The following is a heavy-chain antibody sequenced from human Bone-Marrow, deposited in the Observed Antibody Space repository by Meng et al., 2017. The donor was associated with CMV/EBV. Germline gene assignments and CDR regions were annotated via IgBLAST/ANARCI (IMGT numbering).Heavy chain of an antibody. CDR3: ASTYGDYESGSYYYYGMDV. CDR1: GFTFDDYA. CDR2: ISWNSGSI. J-gene: IGHJ6*02. V-gene: IGHV3-9*01. Sequence: SLKISCAASGFTFDDYAMHWVRQAPGKGLEWVSGISWNSGSIGYADSVKGRFTISRDNAKNTLYLQMNSLRAEDTAVYYCASTYGDYESGSYYYYGMDVWGQGTTVTVSS. D-gene: IGHD4-17*01.